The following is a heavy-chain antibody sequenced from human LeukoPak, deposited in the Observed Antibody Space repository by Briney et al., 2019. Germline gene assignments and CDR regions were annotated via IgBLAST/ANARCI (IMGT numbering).Heavy chain of an antibody. V-gene: IGHV4-38-2*02. CDR2: IYHSGST. Sequence: SETLSLTCTVSGYSISSGYYWGWIRQPPGKGLEWIGTIYHSGSTYYNPSLKSRVTISVDTSKNQFSLGLSSVTAADTAVYYCARNQAAGTGFDYWGQGTLVTVSS. D-gene: IGHD6-13*01. CDR1: GYSISSGYY. J-gene: IGHJ4*02. CDR3: ARNQAAGTGFDY.